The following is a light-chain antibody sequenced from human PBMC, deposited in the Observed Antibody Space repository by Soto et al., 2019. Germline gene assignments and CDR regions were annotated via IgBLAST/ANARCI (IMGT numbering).Light chain of an antibody. V-gene: IGLV3-1*01. J-gene: IGLJ1*01. CDR2: QDS. CDR1: KLGDKY. Sequence: SYELTQPPSVSVSPGQTASITCSGDKLGDKYACWYQQKPGQSPVLVIYQDSKRPSGIPARFSGSNSGNTAPLTISGIQDMNEADYDCQAWVSSTAPFGTGTKVTVL. CDR3: QAWVSSTAP.